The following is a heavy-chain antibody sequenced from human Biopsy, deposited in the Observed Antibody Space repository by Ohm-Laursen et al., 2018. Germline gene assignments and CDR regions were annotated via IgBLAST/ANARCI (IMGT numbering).Heavy chain of an antibody. CDR2: VGGSGDST. CDR1: GFTFSNYA. D-gene: IGHD6-13*01. CDR3: AKTRGEARAAANF. V-gene: IGHV3-23*01. J-gene: IGHJ4*02. Sequence: GSLRLSCTASGFTFSNYAMTWVRQAPGKGLDWASGVGGSGDSTYYADSVKGRFSISRDNSNNTLYLQMNSLRVDDTAVYYCAKTRGEARAAANFWGQGTPVTVSS.